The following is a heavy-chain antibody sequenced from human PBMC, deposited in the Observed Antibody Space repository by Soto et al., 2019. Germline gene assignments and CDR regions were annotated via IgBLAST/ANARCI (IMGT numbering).Heavy chain of an antibody. D-gene: IGHD3-10*01. J-gene: IGHJ5*02. V-gene: IGHV1-18*04. CDR3: ARVLLWFGESGRFDP. Sequence: ASVKVSCKASGYTFTSYGISWVRQAPGQGLEWMGWISAYNGNTNYAQKLRGRVTMTTDTSTSTAYMELRSLRSDDTAVYYCARVLLWFGESGRFDPWGQGTLVTVSS. CDR2: ISAYNGNT. CDR1: GYTFTSYG.